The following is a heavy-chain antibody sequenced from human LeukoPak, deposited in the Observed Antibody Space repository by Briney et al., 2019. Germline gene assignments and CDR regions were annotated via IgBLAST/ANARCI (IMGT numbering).Heavy chain of an antibody. CDR2: IYYSGST. Sequence: PSETLSLTCTVSGGSISSSSYYWGWIRQPPGKGLEWIGSIYYSGSTYYNPSLKSRVTISVDTSKNQFSLKLSSVTAADTAVYYCARGTTVTTGFDYWGQGTLVTVSS. D-gene: IGHD4-11*01. V-gene: IGHV4-39*01. CDR1: GGSISSSSYY. J-gene: IGHJ4*02. CDR3: ARGTTVTTGFDY.